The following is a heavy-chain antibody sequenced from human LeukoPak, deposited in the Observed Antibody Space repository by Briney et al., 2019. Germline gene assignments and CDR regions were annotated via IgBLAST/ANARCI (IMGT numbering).Heavy chain of an antibody. CDR1: GFTLTIYA. V-gene: IGHV3-23*01. D-gene: IGHD3-10*01. CDR2: VSNSGDST. CDR3: ARVGITSVRTDAFDI. Sequence: PGGSLRLSCAASGFTLTIYAMSCVRQAPGKGLEWVSNVSNSGDSTDYADSVKDRFTISRDNAKNTVYLQMNSLRAEDTAVYYCARVGITSVRTDAFDIWGQGTLVTVSS. J-gene: IGHJ3*02.